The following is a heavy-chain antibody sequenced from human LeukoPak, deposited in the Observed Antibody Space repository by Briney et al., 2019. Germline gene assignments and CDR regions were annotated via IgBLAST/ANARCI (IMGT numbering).Heavy chain of an antibody. D-gene: IGHD2-8*01. Sequence: SEPLSLTCTVSGASISSSNWNWLRHAPGKGLEWIGYITFSGGTNYHPSLGSRVTISLDMSKNQFSLKLTSVTAADTAIYYCARDSVYATNWYDPWGQGTLVTVSS. CDR2: ITFSGGT. CDR3: ARDSVYATNWYDP. J-gene: IGHJ5*02. CDR1: GASISSSN. V-gene: IGHV4-59*01.